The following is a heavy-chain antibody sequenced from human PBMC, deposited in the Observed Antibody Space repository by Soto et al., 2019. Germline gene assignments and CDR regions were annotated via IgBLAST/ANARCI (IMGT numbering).Heavy chain of an antibody. CDR3: ARGWGDGMDV. V-gene: IGHV3-74*01. D-gene: IGHD3-10*01. Sequence: EGKLVESGGGLVQPGGSLRLSCTASGYTFSRYWMHWVRQAPGKGLVWVSRINSYGRNTGYADSVQGRFTISRDNAKNTLYLQMNSLRAEDTAVYYCARGWGDGMDVWGQGTTVTVSS. CDR2: INSYGRNT. CDR1: GYTFSRYW. J-gene: IGHJ6*02.